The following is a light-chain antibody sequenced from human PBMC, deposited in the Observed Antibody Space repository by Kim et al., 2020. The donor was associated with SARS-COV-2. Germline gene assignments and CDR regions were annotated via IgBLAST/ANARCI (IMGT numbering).Light chain of an antibody. J-gene: IGKJ1*01. V-gene: IGKV3-15*01. Sequence: VSPGERAIRSCRASQSVRSNLAWYQQKPGQAPRLLIYGASTRATGIPARFSGSGSGTEFTLTISSLQSEDFAVYSCQQYNSWPRTFGQGTKVDIK. CDR1: QSVRSN. CDR2: GAS. CDR3: QQYNSWPRT.